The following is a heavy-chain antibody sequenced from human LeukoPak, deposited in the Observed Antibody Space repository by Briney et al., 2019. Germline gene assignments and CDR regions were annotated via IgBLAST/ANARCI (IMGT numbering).Heavy chain of an antibody. D-gene: IGHD5-18*01. CDR1: GDSVSSGSYY. V-gene: IGHV4-61*01. J-gene: IGHJ4*02. CDR3: ARADTGYYFDY. CDR2: IYYSGST. Sequence: SETLSLTCTVSGDSVSSGSYYWSWIRQPPGKGLEWIGYIYYSGSTNYNPSLKNRVTISVDTSKNQFSLKLSSVTAADTAVYYCARADTGYYFDYWGQGTLVTVSS.